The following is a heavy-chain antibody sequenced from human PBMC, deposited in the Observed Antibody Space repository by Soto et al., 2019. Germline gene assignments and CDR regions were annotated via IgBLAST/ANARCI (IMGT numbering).Heavy chain of an antibody. J-gene: IGHJ5*02. D-gene: IGHD3-3*01. CDR2: ISWNSGSI. V-gene: IGHV3-9*01. Sequence: EVQLVESGGGLVQPGRSLRLSCAASGFTFDDYAMHWVRQAPGKGLEWVSGISWNSGSIGYADSVKGRFTISRDNAKNSLYLQMNSLRAEDTALYYCAKDRRGFWSGYLNWFDPWGQGTLVTVSS. CDR3: AKDRRGFWSGYLNWFDP. CDR1: GFTFDDYA.